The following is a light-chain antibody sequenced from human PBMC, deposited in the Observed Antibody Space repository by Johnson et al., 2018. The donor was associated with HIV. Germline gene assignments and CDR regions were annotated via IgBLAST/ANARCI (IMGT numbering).Light chain of an antibody. Sequence: QSVLTQPPSVSAAPGQKVTISCSGSSSNIGKNYVSWYQQLPGTAPKLLIYDNDKRPSGIPDRFSGSKSGTSATLGITGLQTGDEADDYCGTWDTSLSDYYVFGTGTKVTVL. V-gene: IGLV1-51*01. CDR3: GTWDTSLSDYYV. CDR1: SSNIGKNY. CDR2: DND. J-gene: IGLJ1*01.